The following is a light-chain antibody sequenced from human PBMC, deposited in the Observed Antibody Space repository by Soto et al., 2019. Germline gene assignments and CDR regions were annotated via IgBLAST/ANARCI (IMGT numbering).Light chain of an antibody. Sequence: VLTQPASVSGSPGQSITISCTGTSSDTAGYNYVSWYQQHPGKAPKLMIYEVSNRPSGASNRFSGSQSGNTASLTISGLQAEDEAEYYCSLYTTASTYVFGTGTKVTVL. CDR2: EVS. J-gene: IGLJ1*01. CDR1: SSDTAGYNY. CDR3: SLYTTASTYV. V-gene: IGLV2-14*01.